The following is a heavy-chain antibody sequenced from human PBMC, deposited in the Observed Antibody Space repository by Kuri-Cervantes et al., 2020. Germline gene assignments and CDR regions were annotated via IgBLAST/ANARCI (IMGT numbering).Heavy chain of an antibody. CDR1: GFTFSGYG. V-gene: IGHV3-30*02. Sequence: GESLKISCVASGFTFSGYGMHWVRQAPGKGLEWVAFIRNGGSNKYYADSVKGRFTISRDNSKNTLYLQMNSLRGDDTAVYYCARVEWKYSSSWYWYYWGQGTLVTVSS. CDR3: ARVEWKYSSSWYWYY. CDR2: IRNGGSNK. J-gene: IGHJ4*02. D-gene: IGHD6-13*01.